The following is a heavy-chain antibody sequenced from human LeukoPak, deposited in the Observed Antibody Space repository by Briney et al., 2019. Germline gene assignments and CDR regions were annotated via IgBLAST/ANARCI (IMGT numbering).Heavy chain of an antibody. J-gene: IGHJ4*02. CDR3: ARGAAVAGTKPEYFDY. Sequence: SETLSLTCTVSGGSISSYYWSWIRQPAGKGLEWIGRIYTSGSTNYNPSLKSRVTMSVVTSKNQFSLKLSSVTAADTAVYYCARGAAVAGTKPEYFDYWGQGTLVTVSS. CDR1: GGSISSYY. D-gene: IGHD6-19*01. CDR2: IYTSGST. V-gene: IGHV4-4*07.